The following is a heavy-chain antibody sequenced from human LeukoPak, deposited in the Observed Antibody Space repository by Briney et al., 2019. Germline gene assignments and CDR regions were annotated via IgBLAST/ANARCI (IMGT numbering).Heavy chain of an antibody. V-gene: IGHV3-33*01. CDR3: ARAIVVVPAASYYFDY. CDR1: GLTFSSYG. Sequence: GGSLRLSCAASGLTFSSYGMHWVRQAPGKGLEWVAVIWYDGSNKYYADSVKGRFTISRDNSKNTLYLQMNSLRAEDTAVYYCARAIVVVPAASYYFDYWGQGTLVTVSS. J-gene: IGHJ4*02. D-gene: IGHD2-2*01. CDR2: IWYDGSNK.